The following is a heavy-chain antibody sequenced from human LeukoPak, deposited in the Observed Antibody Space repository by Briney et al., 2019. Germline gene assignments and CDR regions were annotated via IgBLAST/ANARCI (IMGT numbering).Heavy chain of an antibody. V-gene: IGHV3-21*01. CDR3: ARGGLLYYYMDV. D-gene: IGHD2/OR15-2a*01. CDR2: SSSSSSYI. Sequence: GGSLRLSCAASGFTFSSYSMNWVRQAPGKGLEWVSSSSSSSSYIYYADSVKGRFNISRDNAKNSLYLQMNSLRAEDTAVYYCARGGLLYYYMDVWGKGTTVTVSS. J-gene: IGHJ6*03. CDR1: GFTFSSYS.